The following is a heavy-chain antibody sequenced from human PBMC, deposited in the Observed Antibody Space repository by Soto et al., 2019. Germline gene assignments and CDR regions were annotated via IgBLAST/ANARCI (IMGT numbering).Heavy chain of an antibody. D-gene: IGHD1-26*01. V-gene: IGHV4-31*03. CDR3: ARERVGPSKNWFDP. Sequence: SETLSLTCTVSGGSISSGGYYWSWIRQHPGKGLEWIGYIYHSGTTYYNPSLKSRVTISVDTSKNQFSLKLSSVTAADTAVYYCARERVGPSKNWFDPWGQGTLVTVSS. J-gene: IGHJ5*02. CDR1: GGSISSGGYY. CDR2: IYHSGTT.